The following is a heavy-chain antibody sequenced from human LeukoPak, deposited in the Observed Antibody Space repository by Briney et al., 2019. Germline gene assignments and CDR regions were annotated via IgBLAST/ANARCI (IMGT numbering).Heavy chain of an antibody. CDR2: INLSGGYT. V-gene: IGHV1-46*01. J-gene: IGHJ6*02. CDR1: GYTFTSYY. CDR3: ARDRVGDTYGYYYGMDV. Sequence: ASVKVSCKASGYTFTSYYMHCVRQAPGQGPEWMGIINLSGGYTTYAQKFQGRVTMTTDTSTSTVYMELSSLRSEDTAVYYCARDRVGDTYGYYYGMDVWGQGTTVTVSS. D-gene: IGHD3-10*01.